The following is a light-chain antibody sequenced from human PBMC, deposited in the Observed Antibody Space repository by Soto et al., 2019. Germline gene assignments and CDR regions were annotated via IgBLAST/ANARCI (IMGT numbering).Light chain of an antibody. CDR2: GAS. CDR1: ETVATN. Sequence: EVVMTQSPATLSVSPGERATLSCRASETVATNLAWYQQKPGQAPRLLISGASTRAAGISDRFSGSGSGTDFTLTISRLEPEDSAVYYCQQYGSSPTWTFGQGTKVDIK. CDR3: QQYGSSPTWT. V-gene: IGKV3-20*01. J-gene: IGKJ1*01.